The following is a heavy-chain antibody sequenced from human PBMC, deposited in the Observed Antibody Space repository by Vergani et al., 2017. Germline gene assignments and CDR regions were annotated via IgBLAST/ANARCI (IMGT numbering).Heavy chain of an antibody. D-gene: IGHD6-19*01. CDR2: IYYSGST. CDR3: ARRQWLKAHTFDY. CDR1: GGSISSGSYY. J-gene: IGHJ4*02. V-gene: IGHV4-39*01. Sequence: QVQLQESGPGLVKPSQTLSLTCTVSGGSISSGSYYWGWIRQPPGKGLEWIGSIYYSGSTYYNPSLKSRVTISVDTSKNQFSLKLSSVTAADTAVYYCARRQWLKAHTFDYWGQGTLVTVSS.